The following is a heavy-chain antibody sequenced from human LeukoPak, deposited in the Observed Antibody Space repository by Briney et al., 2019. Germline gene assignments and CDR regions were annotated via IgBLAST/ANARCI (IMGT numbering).Heavy chain of an antibody. CDR3: ARGNMYYYDTLVDY. J-gene: IGHJ4*02. CDR2: IKQDGSEK. CDR1: GFTFSSYW. V-gene: IGHV3-7*01. Sequence: PGGSLRLSCAASGFTFSSYWMSWVRQAPGKGLEWVANIKQDGSEKYYVDSVKGRFTISRDNAKNSLYLQMNSLRAEDTAVYYCARGNMYYYDTLVDYWGQGTLLTVSS. D-gene: IGHD3-22*01.